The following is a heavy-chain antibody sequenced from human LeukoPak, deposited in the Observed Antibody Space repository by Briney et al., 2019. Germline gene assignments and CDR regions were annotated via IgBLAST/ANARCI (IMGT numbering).Heavy chain of an antibody. CDR1: GGSISSYY. Sequence: SETLSLTCTVSGGSISSYYWSWIRQPPGKGLEWIGYIHYSGSTNNNPSLKSRVTISVDTSKNQFSLKLSSVTAADTAVYYCARYIISMVRGMDYWGQGTLVTVSS. J-gene: IGHJ4*02. V-gene: IGHV4-59*12. D-gene: IGHD3-10*01. CDR2: IHYSGST. CDR3: ARYIISMVRGMDY.